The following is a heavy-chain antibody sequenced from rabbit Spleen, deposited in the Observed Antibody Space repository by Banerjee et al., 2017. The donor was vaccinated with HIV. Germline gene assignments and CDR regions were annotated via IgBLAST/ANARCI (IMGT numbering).Heavy chain of an antibody. CDR3: ARERDGTDGWNFGL. Sequence: QSLEESGGDLVQPEGSLTLTCKASEFDFSTYYMCWVRQAPGKGLEWIACIWTISGTTYYANWAKGRFTISRTSSTTVTLQMTSLTVADTATYFCARERDGTDGWNFGLWGQGTLVTVS. D-gene: IGHD5-1*01. J-gene: IGHJ4*01. CDR2: IWTISGTT. CDR1: EFDFSTYY. V-gene: IGHV1S40*01.